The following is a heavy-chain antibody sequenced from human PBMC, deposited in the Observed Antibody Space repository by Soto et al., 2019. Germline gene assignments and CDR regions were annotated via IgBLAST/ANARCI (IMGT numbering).Heavy chain of an antibody. CDR3: ARAEYSGYDLVAFDI. CDR1: GGSISSSNW. V-gene: IGHV4-4*02. J-gene: IGHJ3*02. Sequence: ETLSLTCAVSGGSISSSNWWSWVRQPPGKGLEWIGYIYYSGSTNYNPSLKSRVTISGDTSKNQFSLNLSSVTAADTAVYYCARAEYSGYDLVAFDIWSQGTMVTVSS. D-gene: IGHD5-12*01. CDR2: IYYSGST.